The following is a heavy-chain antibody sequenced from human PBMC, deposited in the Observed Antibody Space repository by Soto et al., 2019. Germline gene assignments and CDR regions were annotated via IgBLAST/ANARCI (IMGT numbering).Heavy chain of an antibody. J-gene: IGHJ6*02. V-gene: IGHV1-2*02. Sequence: SEKVPHMASRYTFTHHYLQLVRQAPRPRLEWVGLSNPNSGGTNYAQKFPDRVSITRDTSIRTAYMELSRLRSDDSAVYYCAKDSKLPSLESDLKFYYYYGMDVWGQGTTVTVS. CDR2: SNPNSGGT. CDR3: AKDSKLPSLESDLKFYYYYGMDV. D-gene: IGHD3-3*01. CDR1: RYTFTHHY.